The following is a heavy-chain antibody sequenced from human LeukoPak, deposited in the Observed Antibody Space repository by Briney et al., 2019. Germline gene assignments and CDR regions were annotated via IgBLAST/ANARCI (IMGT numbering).Heavy chain of an antibody. Sequence: KPSETLSLTCTVSGGSISSYYWSWIRQPAGKGLEWIGRMFTSGTTNYNPSLKSRVIMSVDTSKNQFSLKLSSVTAADMAVYYCARGGYSGYDSLVHFDYWGQGTLVTVSS. J-gene: IGHJ4*02. V-gene: IGHV4-4*07. CDR3: ARGGYSGYDSLVHFDY. CDR2: MFTSGTT. CDR1: GGSISSYY. D-gene: IGHD5-12*01.